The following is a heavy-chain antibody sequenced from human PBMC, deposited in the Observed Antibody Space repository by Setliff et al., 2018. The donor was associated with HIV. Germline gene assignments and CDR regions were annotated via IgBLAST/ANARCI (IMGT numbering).Heavy chain of an antibody. CDR1: GYTFTGYY. CDR2: INPNSGDT. D-gene: IGHD2-15*01. Sequence: ASVKVSCKASGYTFTGYYINWVRRAPGQGLEWMGRINPNSGDTNYTQSFQGRVTMTRDRSINTAYLELSSLKSDDTAVYYCERDKDGFDIWGQGTMVT. CDR3: ERDKDGFDI. V-gene: IGHV1-2*06. J-gene: IGHJ3*02.